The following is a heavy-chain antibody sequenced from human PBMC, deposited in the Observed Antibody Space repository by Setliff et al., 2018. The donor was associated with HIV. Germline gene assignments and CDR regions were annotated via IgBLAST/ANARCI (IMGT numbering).Heavy chain of an antibody. J-gene: IGHJ6*03. D-gene: IGHD6-13*01. CDR1: GFTFTGYY. CDR2: INPSSGST. Sequence: ASVKVSCKPSGFTFTGYYLHWVRQAPGQGLEWMGIINPSSGSTTYAQKFQGRVTMTRDTSTSTVYMELSSLRSEDTAVYYCARGISPAAAGNWRYYYLDVWGKGTTVTVS. V-gene: IGHV1-46*01. CDR3: ARGISPAAAGNWRYYYLDV.